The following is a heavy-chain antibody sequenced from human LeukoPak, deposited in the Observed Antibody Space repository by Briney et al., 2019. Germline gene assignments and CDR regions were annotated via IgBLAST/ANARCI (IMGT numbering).Heavy chain of an antibody. Sequence: GGSLRLSCAASGFTFSSYWMSWVRQAPGKGLEWVANIKQDGGEKYYVDSVKGRFTISRDNAKNSLYLQMNSLRAEDTAVYYCARESYYDSSGYYHDAFDIWGQGTMVTVSS. J-gene: IGHJ3*02. D-gene: IGHD3-22*01. V-gene: IGHV3-7*01. CDR1: GFTFSSYW. CDR3: ARESYYDSSGYYHDAFDI. CDR2: IKQDGGEK.